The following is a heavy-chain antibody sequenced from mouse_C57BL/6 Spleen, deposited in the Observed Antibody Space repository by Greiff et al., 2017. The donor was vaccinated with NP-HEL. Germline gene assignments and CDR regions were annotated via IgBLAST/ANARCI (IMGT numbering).Heavy chain of an antibody. V-gene: IGHV5-9-1*02. CDR1: GFTFSSYA. CDR3: TRDRDYEWFAY. J-gene: IGHJ3*01. CDR2: ISSGGDYI. D-gene: IGHD2-4*01. Sequence: EVQRVESGEGLVKPGGSLKLSCAASGFTFSSYAMSWVRQTPEKRLEWVAYISSGGDYIYYADTVKGRFTISRDNARNTLYLQMSSLKSEDTAMYYCTRDRDYEWFAYWGQGTLVTVSA.